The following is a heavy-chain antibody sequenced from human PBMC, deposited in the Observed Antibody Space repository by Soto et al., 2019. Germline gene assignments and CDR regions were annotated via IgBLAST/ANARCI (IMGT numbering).Heavy chain of an antibody. D-gene: IGHD4-17*01. CDR3: ARVTTTVTIDY. CDR1: GFAFSNCA. Sequence: GGSLRLSCAASGFAFSNCAMSWVRQAPGKGLEWVSYISSSSSYTNYADSVKGRFTISRDNAKNSLYLQMNSLRAEDTAVYYCARVTTTVTIDYWGQGTLVTVSS. CDR2: ISSSSSYT. V-gene: IGHV3-11*06. J-gene: IGHJ4*02.